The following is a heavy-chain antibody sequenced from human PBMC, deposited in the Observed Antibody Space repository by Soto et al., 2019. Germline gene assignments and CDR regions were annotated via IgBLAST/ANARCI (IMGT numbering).Heavy chain of an antibody. CDR2: IYPGDSDT. J-gene: IGHJ4*02. CDR3: ARMSAEVTTGYYFAY. D-gene: IGHD4-17*01. CDR1: GYSFTSYW. Sequence: GESLKISCKGFGYSFTSYWIGWVRQMPGKGLEWMGIIYPGDSDTRYGPSFQGQVTISADKSISTAYLQWSSLKASDTAMYYCARMSAEVTTGYYFAYWGLGTLVTVSS. V-gene: IGHV5-51*01.